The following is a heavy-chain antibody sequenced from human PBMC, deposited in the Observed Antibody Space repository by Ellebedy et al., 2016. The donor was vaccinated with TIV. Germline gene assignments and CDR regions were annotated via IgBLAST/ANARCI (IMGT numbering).Heavy chain of an antibody. CDR3: ARGGGEYQLLFPNYYYMDV. J-gene: IGHJ6*03. V-gene: IGHV3-21*01. CDR2: ISSSSSYI. D-gene: IGHD2-2*01. CDR1: GFTFSSYA. Sequence: GESLKISXAASGFTFSSYAMHWVRQAPGKGLEWVSSISSSSSYIYYADSVKGRFTISRDNAKNSLYLQMNSLRAEDTAVYYCARGGGEYQLLFPNYYYMDVWGKGTTVTVSS.